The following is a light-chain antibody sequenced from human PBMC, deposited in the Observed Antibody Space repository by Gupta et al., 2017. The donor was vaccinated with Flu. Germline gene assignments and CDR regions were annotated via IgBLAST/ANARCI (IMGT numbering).Light chain of an antibody. CDR2: ASS. V-gene: IGKV1-39*01. J-gene: IGKJ4*01. CDR1: QTISSY. CDR3: LQPYSSSPKT. Sequence: DRVIIPCLSNQTISSYFHWYHQKPAKASNLLIYASSSLQSAVPSRFSGSGSSTDFTLTISSLQPEDFATFYCLQPYSSSPKTFGEGTRVEIK.